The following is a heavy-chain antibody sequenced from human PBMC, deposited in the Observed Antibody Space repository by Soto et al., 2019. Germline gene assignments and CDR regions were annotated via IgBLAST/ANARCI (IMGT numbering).Heavy chain of an antibody. Sequence: EVQLVESGGGLVQPGGSLRLSCAASAFTFSSYWMHWVRQAPGKGLVWVSRINSDGSSTSYADSAKGRFTISRDNAKNTLYLQMNSLRAEDTAVYYCARDLITGNGIYYYYGMDVWGQGTTVTVSS. CDR3: ARDLITGNGIYYYYGMDV. CDR2: INSDGSST. D-gene: IGHD1-20*01. V-gene: IGHV3-74*01. J-gene: IGHJ6*02. CDR1: AFTFSSYW.